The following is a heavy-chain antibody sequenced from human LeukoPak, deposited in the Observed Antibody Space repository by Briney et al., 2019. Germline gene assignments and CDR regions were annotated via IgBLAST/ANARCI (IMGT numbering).Heavy chain of an antibody. D-gene: IGHD3-9*01. CDR3: ASSFDWLLLFDY. J-gene: IGHJ4*02. CDR1: GFTFSSYW. Sequence: GGSLRLSCAASGFTFSSYWMHWVRQAPGKGLLWVSHINSDGSTTNYADSVKGRFTISRDNAKNTLYLQMTSLRAEDTAVYYCASSFDWLLLFDYWGQGTLVTVSS. V-gene: IGHV3-74*01. CDR2: INSDGSTT.